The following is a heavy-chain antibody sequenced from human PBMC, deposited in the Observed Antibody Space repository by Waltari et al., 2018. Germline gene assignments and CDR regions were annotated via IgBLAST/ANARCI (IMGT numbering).Heavy chain of an antibody. V-gene: IGHV3-30*02. CDR1: GFPFRHFG. D-gene: IGHD2-2*02. J-gene: IGHJ4*02. CDR3: AKDAFGNTYLDF. CDR2: IWFDGSDK. Sequence: QVNLVESGGGVVQPGGSLRLSCATSGFPFRHFGMHWVRQAPGKGLEWVALIWFDGSDKFYADSVRGRFTISRDNSARTLYLDMDSLRLDDTAMYYCAKDAFGNTYLDFWGQGTLVTVSS.